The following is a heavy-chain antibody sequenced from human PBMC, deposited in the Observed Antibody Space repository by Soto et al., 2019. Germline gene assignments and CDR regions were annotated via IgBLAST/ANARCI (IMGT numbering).Heavy chain of an antibody. J-gene: IGHJ4*02. CDR2: ISSSSSYI. CDR1: GFTFSSYS. Sequence: VGSLRLSCAASGFTFSSYSMNWVRQAPGKGLEWVSSISSSSSYIYYADSVKGRFTISRDNAKNSLYLQMNSLRAEDTAVYYCARDGPSSTRCLGWGQGTLVTVSS. CDR3: ARDGPSSTRCLG. D-gene: IGHD2-2*01. V-gene: IGHV3-21*01.